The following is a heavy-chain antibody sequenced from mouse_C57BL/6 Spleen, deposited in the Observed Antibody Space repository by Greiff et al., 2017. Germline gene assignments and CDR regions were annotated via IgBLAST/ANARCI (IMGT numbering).Heavy chain of an antibody. J-gene: IGHJ2*01. CDR2: LRYDGSN. CDR1: GYSITSGYY. Sequence: EVHLVESGPGLVKPSQSLSLTCSVTGYSITSGYYWNWIRQFPGNQLEWMGYLRYDGSNNYNPTLKNRIAITRDTSKNQFFLKLNSVTTEDTATYYCASETYDGYAYFDYWGQGTTLTVSS. D-gene: IGHD2-3*01. CDR3: ASETYDGYAYFDY. V-gene: IGHV3-6*01.